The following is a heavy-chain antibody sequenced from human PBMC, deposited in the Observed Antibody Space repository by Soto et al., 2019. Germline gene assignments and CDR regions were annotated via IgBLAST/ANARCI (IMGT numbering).Heavy chain of an antibody. CDR1: GFTFTSSA. CDR2: IVVGSGNT. J-gene: IGHJ6*04. Sequence: SVKVSCKASGFTFTSSAMQWVRQARGQRLEWIGWIVVGSGNTNYAQKFQERVTITRDMSTSTAYMELSSLRSEDTAVYYCASDIYSHDFMDFCGKGTSVLGSS. D-gene: IGHD5-18*01. V-gene: IGHV1-58*02. CDR3: ASDIYSHDFMDF.